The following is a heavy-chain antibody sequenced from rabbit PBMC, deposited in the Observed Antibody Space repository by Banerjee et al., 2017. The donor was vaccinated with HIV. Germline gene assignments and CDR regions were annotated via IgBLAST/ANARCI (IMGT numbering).Heavy chain of an antibody. V-gene: IGHV1S45*01. CDR2: IGAGSSGTT. Sequence: QEQLVESGGGLVQPEGSLTLTCKASGFTLSSYWMWWVRHAPGKGLEWIAFIGAGSSGTTSYGSWAKVRFTSSKTSSTAVTLKMTSLTAADTATYFCARDCADSNYYLNLWGQGTLVTVS. J-gene: IGHJ4*01. CDR1: GFTLSSYW. CDR3: ARDCADSNYYLNL. D-gene: IGHD8-1*01.